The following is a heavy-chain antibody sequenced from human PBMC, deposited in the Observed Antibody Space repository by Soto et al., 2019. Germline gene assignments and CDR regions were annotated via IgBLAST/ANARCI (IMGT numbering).Heavy chain of an antibody. J-gene: IGHJ5*02. CDR1: GGSFSGYY. D-gene: IGHD3-9*01. V-gene: IGHV4-34*01. Sequence: PSETLSLTCAVYGGSFSGYYWSWIRQPPGKGLEWIGEINHSGSTNYNPSLKSRVTISVDTSKNQFSLKLSSVTAADTAVYYCARAWIGRYFDWLFKNWFDPWGQGTLVTVSS. CDR3: ARAWIGRYFDWLFKNWFDP. CDR2: INHSGST.